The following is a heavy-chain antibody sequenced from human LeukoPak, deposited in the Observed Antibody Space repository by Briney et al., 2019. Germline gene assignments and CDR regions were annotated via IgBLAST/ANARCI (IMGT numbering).Heavy chain of an antibody. J-gene: IGHJ4*02. D-gene: IGHD6-6*01. Sequence: GGSLRLSCPGSGFTFNSYTMNWVRQAPGRGLEFVSGISTYGGSTYYADSVKDRFIISRDNFKNTLYLQMNSLRTEDTAVYYCVKDHHRLYSSSSEGEFDCWGQGTLVTVSS. CDR2: ISTYGGST. CDR1: GFTFNSYT. V-gene: IGHV3-64D*06. CDR3: VKDHHRLYSSSSEGEFDC.